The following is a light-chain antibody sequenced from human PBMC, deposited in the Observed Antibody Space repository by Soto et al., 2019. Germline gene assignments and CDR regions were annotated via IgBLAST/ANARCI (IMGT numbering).Light chain of an antibody. CDR2: GAS. CDR1: QAIRND. J-gene: IGKJ2*01. V-gene: IGKV1-6*02. CDR3: LQDYSYPYT. Sequence: AIQMTQSPSSLSASVGDRVTITCRASQAIRNDLGWYQQKPGKAPKLLIDGASSLQSGGPSRFSGSGSGTDFTLTISSLQPEDFATYYCLQDYSYPYTFVQGTKLEIK.